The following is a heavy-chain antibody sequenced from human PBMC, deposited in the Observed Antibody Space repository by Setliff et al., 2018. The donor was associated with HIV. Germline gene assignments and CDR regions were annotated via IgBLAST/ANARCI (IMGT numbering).Heavy chain of an antibody. D-gene: IGHD6-6*01. J-gene: IGHJ4*02. Sequence: SETLSLTCTVSGDSIRSGSYYWSWIRQPAGKGLEWIGRMYTSGGTNYNPSLKSRVTIVVDRSKNQFSLKLSSATAADTAVYYCASSLYSSSSFDYWGQGMLVTVSS. CDR2: MYTSGGT. V-gene: IGHV4-61*02. CDR1: GDSIRSGSYY. CDR3: ASSLYSSSSFDY.